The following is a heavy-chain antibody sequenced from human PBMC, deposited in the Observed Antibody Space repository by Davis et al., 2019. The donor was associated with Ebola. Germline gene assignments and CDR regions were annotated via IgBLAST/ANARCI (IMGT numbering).Heavy chain of an antibody. Sequence: HTGGSLRLSCAASGFTFSSYWMHWVRQAPGKGLVWVSRINSDGSSTSYADSVKGRFIVSRDNAKNTLYLQMNSLRVEDTAVYYCLGAFNIWGQGTMVTVSS. J-gene: IGHJ3*02. CDR1: GFTFSSYW. CDR2: INSDGSST. V-gene: IGHV3-74*01. CDR3: LGAFNI.